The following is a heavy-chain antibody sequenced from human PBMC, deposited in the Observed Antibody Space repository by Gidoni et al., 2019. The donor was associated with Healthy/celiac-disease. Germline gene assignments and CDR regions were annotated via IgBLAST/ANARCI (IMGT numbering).Heavy chain of an antibody. Sequence: QVQLQESGPGLVQPSETLSLTCTVSGGSFSSYYRSWIRQPPGKGLEWIGNIYCSGSNNYNTSIKSLGTISVETAKNQFSLKLSSVTAAETAVYYGARLAGSGSYYFLDACDIWGQGTMVTVSS. CDR1: GGSFSSYY. V-gene: IGHV4-59*08. D-gene: IGHD3-10*01. CDR2: IYCSGSN. J-gene: IGHJ3*02. CDR3: ARLAGSGSYYFLDACDI.